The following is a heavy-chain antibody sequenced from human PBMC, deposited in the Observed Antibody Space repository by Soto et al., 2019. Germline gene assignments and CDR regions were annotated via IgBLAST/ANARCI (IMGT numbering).Heavy chain of an antibody. D-gene: IGHD3-22*01. Sequence: GESLRISCKGSGYSFTSYWIGWVRQMPGKGLEWMGIIYPGDSDTRYSPSFQGQVTISADKSISTAYLQWSSLKASDTAMYYCARLTHNDSRRGYFDYWGPGTLVTVSS. J-gene: IGHJ4*02. V-gene: IGHV5-51*01. CDR1: GYSFTSYW. CDR2: IYPGDSDT. CDR3: ARLTHNDSRRGYFDY.